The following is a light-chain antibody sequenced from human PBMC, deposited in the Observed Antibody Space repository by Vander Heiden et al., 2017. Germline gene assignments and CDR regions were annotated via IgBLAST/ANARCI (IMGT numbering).Light chain of an antibody. CDR3: QSYDSSLSGWV. Sequence: QSVLTQPPSVSGASGQRVTISCPGSSSNIGAYYHVHWYQQLPGTAPKLLIYANSNRPSGVPDRFSGSKSGTSASLAITGLQADDEADYYCQSYDSSLSGWVFGGGTKLTVL. CDR1: SSNIGAYYH. J-gene: IGLJ3*02. CDR2: ANS. V-gene: IGLV1-40*01.